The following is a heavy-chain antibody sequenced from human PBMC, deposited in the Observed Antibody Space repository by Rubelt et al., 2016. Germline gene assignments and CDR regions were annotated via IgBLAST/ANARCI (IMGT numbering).Heavy chain of an antibody. D-gene: IGHD6-19*01. Sequence: VQLQQWGAGLLKPSETLSLTCAVYGGSFSGYYWSWIRQPPGKGLEWIGEINNSGSTNYNPSLKSRVTISVDTSKNQFSLKLSSVTAADTAVYYCARQSSSGWYAFDIWGQGTMVTVSS. CDR1: GGSFSGYY. V-gene: IGHV4-34*01. CDR2: INNSGST. J-gene: IGHJ3*02. CDR3: ARQSSSGWYAFDI.